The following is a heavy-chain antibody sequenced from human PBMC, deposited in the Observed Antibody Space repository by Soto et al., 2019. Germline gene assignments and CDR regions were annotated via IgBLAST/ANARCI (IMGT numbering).Heavy chain of an antibody. CDR1: GGTFSTYG. D-gene: IGHD4-17*01. CDR3: ARGSYGDYAY. J-gene: IGHJ4*02. V-gene: IGHV1-69*01. Sequence: QVQLLQSGAEVKKPGSSVKVSCKASGGTFSTYGINWVRQAPAQGLEWMGGIIPILGTANYAQKFQGRVTITADESTSTAYMELSSLISEDTAVYYCARGSYGDYAYWGQGTLVTVSS. CDR2: IIPILGTA.